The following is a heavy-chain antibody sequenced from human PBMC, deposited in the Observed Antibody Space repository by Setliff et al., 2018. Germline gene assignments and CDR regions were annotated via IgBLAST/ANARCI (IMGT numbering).Heavy chain of an antibody. Sequence: SETLSLTCAVSGYSISSGYYWGWIRQPPGKGLEWIGSIYHSGSTYYNPSLKSRVTISVDTSKNQFSLKLSSVTAADTAVYYCARHVLGYSSSYNWFEPWGQGTLVTVSS. V-gene: IGHV4-38-2*01. CDR1: GYSISSGYY. D-gene: IGHD6-6*01. J-gene: IGHJ5*02. CDR2: IYHSGST. CDR3: ARHVLGYSSSYNWFEP.